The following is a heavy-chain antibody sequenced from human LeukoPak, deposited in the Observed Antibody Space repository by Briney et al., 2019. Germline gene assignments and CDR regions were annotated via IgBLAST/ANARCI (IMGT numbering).Heavy chain of an antibody. CDR3: AKGDDILTGYYNEDY. CDR2: ISGSGGST. CDR1: GFTFSSYW. J-gene: IGHJ4*02. D-gene: IGHD3-9*01. V-gene: IGHV3-23*01. Sequence: GGSLRLSCAASGFTFSSYWMSWVRQAPGKGLEWVSAISGSGGSTYYADSVKGRFTISRDNSKNTLYLQMNSLRAEDTAVYYCAKGDDILTGYYNEDYWGQGTLVTVSS.